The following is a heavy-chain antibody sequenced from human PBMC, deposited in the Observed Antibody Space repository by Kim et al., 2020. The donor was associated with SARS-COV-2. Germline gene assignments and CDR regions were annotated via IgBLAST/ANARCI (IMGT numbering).Heavy chain of an antibody. D-gene: IGHD1-26*01. Sequence: CADSVKGRVTNSQDNSKNTVYLQMDSLRAEDTAVYYCATDRGGRVGLGDYWGQGTLVTVSS. V-gene: IGHV3-66*01. CDR3: ATDRGGRVGLGDY. J-gene: IGHJ4*02.